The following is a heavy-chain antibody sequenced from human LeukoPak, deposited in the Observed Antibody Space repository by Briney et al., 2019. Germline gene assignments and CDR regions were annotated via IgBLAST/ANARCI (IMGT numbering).Heavy chain of an antibody. Sequence: SDTLSLTCAVYGGSFGGYYWSWLRQPPGKGLEWMGEINHSGITNYHPALKSRLTISVDTSKNQFSLKLSSVPAADTAVYYCARGWVDIVATSSHFVYWGQGTLVTVSS. J-gene: IGHJ4*02. V-gene: IGHV4-34*01. CDR2: INHSGIT. CDR1: GGSFGGYY. CDR3: ARGWVDIVATSSHFVY. D-gene: IGHD5-12*01.